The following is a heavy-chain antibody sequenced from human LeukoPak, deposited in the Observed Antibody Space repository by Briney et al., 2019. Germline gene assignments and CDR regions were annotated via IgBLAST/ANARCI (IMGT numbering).Heavy chain of an antibody. CDR2: INPSGGST. CDR3: ATPRKGSGNTLDI. J-gene: IGHJ3*02. CDR1: GGTFSSYA. Sequence: ASVKVSCKASGGTFSSYAISWVRQAPGQGLEWMGIINPSGGSTSYAQKFQGRVTMTRDMSTSTVYMELSSLRSEDTAVYYCATPRKGSGNTLDIWGQGTMVTVSS. D-gene: IGHD3-10*01. V-gene: IGHV1-46*01.